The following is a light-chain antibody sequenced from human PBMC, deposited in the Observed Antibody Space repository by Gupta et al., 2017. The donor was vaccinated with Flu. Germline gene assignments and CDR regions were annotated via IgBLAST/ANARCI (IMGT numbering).Light chain of an antibody. CDR2: WAS. CDR3: QHRGS. CDR1: QSVLYTPNYKDY. Sequence: DIVLTQSPDSLAVSLGERATINCKSSQSVLYTPNYKDYLAWYQQKPGQPPKLLIYWASARHSGVTDRFSGSGSGTDFTLTITSLQAEDVAVYYCQHRGSFGQGTKLEIK. J-gene: IGKJ2*01. V-gene: IGKV4-1*01.